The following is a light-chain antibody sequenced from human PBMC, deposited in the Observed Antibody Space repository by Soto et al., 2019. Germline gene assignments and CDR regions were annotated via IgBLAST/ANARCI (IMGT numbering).Light chain of an antibody. J-gene: IGLJ1*01. CDR2: EVS. CDR3: SSYTSSSTYV. V-gene: IGLV2-14*01. CDR1: SSDVGGYNY. Sequence: QSVLTQPASVSGSGGQSITISCTGTSSDVGGYNYVSWYQQHPGKAPKLMIYEVSNRPSGVSNRFSGSKSGNTASLTISGLQAEDEADYYCSSYTSSSTYVVGTGTKVTVL.